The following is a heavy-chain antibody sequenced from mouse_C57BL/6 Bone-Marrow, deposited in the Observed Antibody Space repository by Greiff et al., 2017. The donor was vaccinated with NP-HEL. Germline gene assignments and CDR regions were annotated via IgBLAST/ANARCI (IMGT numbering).Heavy chain of an antibody. CDR1: GYTFTSYG. J-gene: IGHJ3*01. Sequence: QVQLQQSGAELARPGASVKLSCKASGYTFTSYGISWVKQRTGQGLEWIGEIYPRSGNTYYNEKFKGKATLTADKSSSTAYMELRSLTSEDSAVYVCAREEGYYGGFAYWGQGTLVTVSA. V-gene: IGHV1-81*01. CDR2: IYPRSGNT. CDR3: AREEGYYGGFAY. D-gene: IGHD1-1*01.